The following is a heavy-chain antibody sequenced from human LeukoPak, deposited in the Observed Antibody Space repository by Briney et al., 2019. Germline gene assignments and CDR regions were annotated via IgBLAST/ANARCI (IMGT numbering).Heavy chain of an antibody. D-gene: IGHD4-17*01. J-gene: IGHJ4*02. CDR2: IYSGGST. CDR1: GFTVSSNY. V-gene: IGHV3-66*01. Sequence: GGSLRLSCAASGFTVSSNYMSLVRQAPRKGLEWVSVIYSGGSTYYADSVKGRFTISRDNSKNTLYLQMNSLRAEDTAVYYCARDSSPLTDYGDYVFDYWGQGTLVTVSS. CDR3: ARDSSPLTDYGDYVFDY.